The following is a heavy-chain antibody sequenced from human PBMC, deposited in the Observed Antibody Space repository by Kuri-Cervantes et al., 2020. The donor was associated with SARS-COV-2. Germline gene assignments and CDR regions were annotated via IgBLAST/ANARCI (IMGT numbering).Heavy chain of an antibody. Sequence: LSLTCAASGFTFSSYEMNWVRQAPGKGLEWVSSISSSSYIYYADSVKGRFTISRDNAKNSLYLQMNSLRAEDTAVYYCAREGDYDFWSGYFSGKNWFDPWGQGTLVTVSS. CDR3: AREGDYDFWSGYFSGKNWFDP. CDR1: GFTFSSYE. J-gene: IGHJ5*02. CDR2: ISSSSYI. V-gene: IGHV3-21*01. D-gene: IGHD3-3*01.